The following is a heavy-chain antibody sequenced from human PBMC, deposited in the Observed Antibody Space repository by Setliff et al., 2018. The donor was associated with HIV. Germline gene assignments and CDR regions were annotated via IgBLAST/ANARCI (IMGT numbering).Heavy chain of an antibody. J-gene: IGHJ4*02. CDR2: ISSSSGTI. Sequence: PGGSLRLSCAASGFSFSIYEMNWVRQAPGKGLEWLSYISSSSGTINYKDSVKGRFTISRDNAKNLLYLQMNSLRAEDTAVYYCARSVEGAFDYWGRGTLVTVSS. CDR1: GFSFSIYE. V-gene: IGHV3-48*01. CDR3: ARSVEGAFDY. D-gene: IGHD2-2*01.